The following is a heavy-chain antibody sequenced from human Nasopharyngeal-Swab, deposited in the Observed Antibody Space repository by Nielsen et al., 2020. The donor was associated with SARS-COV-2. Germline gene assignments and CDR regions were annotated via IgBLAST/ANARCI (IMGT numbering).Heavy chain of an antibody. CDR3: ATNSSSWGGFDY. CDR2: ISGSGDNT. V-gene: IGHV3-23*01. D-gene: IGHD6-13*01. J-gene: IGHJ4*02. Sequence: GESLTISCAASGFTFSSYGMSWERQATGKGLEWVSAISGSGDNTYYADSVKGRFTISRDNSKNTLYLQMNSLRVEDTAVYYCATNSSSWGGFDYWGQGTLVTVSS. CDR1: GFTFSSYG.